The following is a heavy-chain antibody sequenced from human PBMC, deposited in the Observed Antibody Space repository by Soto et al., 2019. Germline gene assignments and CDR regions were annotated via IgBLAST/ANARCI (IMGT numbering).Heavy chain of an antibody. CDR1: GVTFTNSA. Sequence: SVKVSCKASGVTFTNSAFRWVRQAPGQGLEGMCVFTHLFGTTNHAQKFTVRLSITADESTRTAYMELSSLGSEDTAVYYFAHVLRGGYYYYGMDVGGQGTTVTLAS. V-gene: IGHV1-69*13. CDR2: FTHLFGTT. J-gene: IGHJ6*02. CDR3: AHVLRGGYYYYGMDV. D-gene: IGHD2-8*02.